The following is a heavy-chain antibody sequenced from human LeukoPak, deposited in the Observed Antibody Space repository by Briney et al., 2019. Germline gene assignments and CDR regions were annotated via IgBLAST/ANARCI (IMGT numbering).Heavy chain of an antibody. CDR1: GYTFTSYG. V-gene: IGHV1-69*04. J-gene: IGHJ6*02. D-gene: IGHD3-10*01. CDR2: IIPILGIA. CDR3: ARVGFGERYYYYYGMDV. Sequence: SVKVSCKASGYTFTSYGISWVRQAPGQGLEWMGRIIPILGIANYAQKFQGRVTITADKSTSTAYMELSSLRSEDTAVYYCARVGFGERYYYYYGMDVWGQGTTVTVSS.